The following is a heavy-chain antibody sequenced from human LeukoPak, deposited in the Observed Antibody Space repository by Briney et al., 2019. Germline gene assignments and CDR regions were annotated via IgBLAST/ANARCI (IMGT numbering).Heavy chain of an antibody. J-gene: IGHJ4*02. CDR1: GFTFTNYA. V-gene: IGHV3-23*01. CDR3: AKAGGSFDWLYHYFDY. D-gene: IGHD3-9*01. Sequence: GGSLRLSCTASGFTFTNYAMSWVRQAPGKGLGWVSAISNSGGSTYYADSVKGRFTISRDNSKNTLYLQMNSLRAEDTAVYYCAKAGGSFDWLYHYFDYWGQGTLVTVSS. CDR2: ISNSGGST.